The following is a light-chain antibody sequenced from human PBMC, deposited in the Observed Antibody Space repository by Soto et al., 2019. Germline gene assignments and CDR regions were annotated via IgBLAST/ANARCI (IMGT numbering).Light chain of an antibody. Sequence: IQVTQSPPTLSASVGDRVPITCRASQTISTWMAWYQQKPGKAPKLLVYDASTLQSGVASRFSGSGSGTEFTLIISGLQPDDSATYYCQQYTNTNNPWMFGQGTKVDIK. J-gene: IGKJ1*01. CDR3: QQYTNTNNPWM. CDR1: QTISTW. V-gene: IGKV1-5*01. CDR2: DAS.